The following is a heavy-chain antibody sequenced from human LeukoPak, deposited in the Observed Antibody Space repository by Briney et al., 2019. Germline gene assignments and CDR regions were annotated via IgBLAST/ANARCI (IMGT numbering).Heavy chain of an antibody. Sequence: KPSETLSLTCTVSGGSISSYYWSWIRQPPGKGLEWIGYMYYSGSTNYNPSTNYNPSLKSRVTISVDTSKNQFSLKLSSVTAADTAVYYCASGPYDFWSGYYRPYYFDYWGQGTLVTVSS. J-gene: IGHJ4*02. CDR2: MYYSGST. D-gene: IGHD3-3*01. CDR3: ASGPYDFWSGYYRPYYFDY. CDR1: GGSISSYY. V-gene: IGHV4-59*12.